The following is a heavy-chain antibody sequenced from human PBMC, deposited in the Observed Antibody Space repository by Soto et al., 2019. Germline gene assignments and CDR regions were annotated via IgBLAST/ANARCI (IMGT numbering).Heavy chain of an antibody. J-gene: IGHJ4*02. CDR1: GFNLSHPW. V-gene: IGHV3-15*01. CDR3: TTGIYYDILTGYHNVAY. D-gene: IGHD3-9*01. Sequence: EVQLEESGGGLGKPGGSLRLSCAASGFNLSHPWMTWVRQAAGKGLEWVGRIKSKTDGGTADYATPVKGRFTIPRDDSKNTVYLQMNSLKTEDTAVYYCTTGIYYDILTGYHNVAYWGQGTLVTVSS. CDR2: IKSKTDGGTA.